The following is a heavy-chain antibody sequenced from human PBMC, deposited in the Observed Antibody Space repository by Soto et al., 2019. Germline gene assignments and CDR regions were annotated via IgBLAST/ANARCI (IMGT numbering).Heavy chain of an antibody. CDR1: GFSFSTYP. CDR3: VRDHLYAFDI. D-gene: IGHD3-16*01. Sequence: PGGSLSLSCSASGFSFSTYPMHWVRQAPGKGLEYVSAITTTSTTISYTDSVKGRFTISRDNAKNSLYLQINSLRGEDTAMYYCVRDHLYAFDIWGQGTMVTVSS. CDR2: ITTTSTTI. V-gene: IGHV3-48*01. J-gene: IGHJ3*02.